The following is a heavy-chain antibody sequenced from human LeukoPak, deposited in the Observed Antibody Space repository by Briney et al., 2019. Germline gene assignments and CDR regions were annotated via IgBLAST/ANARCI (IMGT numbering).Heavy chain of an antibody. J-gene: IGHJ6*02. CDR1: GGSISSGSYY. Sequence: SETLSLTCTVSGGSISSGSYYWSWIRQPAGKGLEWIGRIYTSGSTNHNPSLKSRVTISVDTSKNQFSLKLSSVTAADTAVYYCARGVVYASYYYGMDVWGQGTTVTVSS. CDR2: IYTSGST. CDR3: ARGVVYASYYYGMDV. V-gene: IGHV4-61*02. D-gene: IGHD2-8*02.